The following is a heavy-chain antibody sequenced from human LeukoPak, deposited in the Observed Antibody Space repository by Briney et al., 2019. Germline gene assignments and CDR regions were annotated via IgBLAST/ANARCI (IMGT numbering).Heavy chain of an antibody. CDR3: AREGVLYYFDY. CDR2: IWYDGSNK. J-gene: IGHJ4*02. V-gene: IGHV3-33*01. D-gene: IGHD3-16*01. Sequence: GGSLRLSCAASGFTFSSYGMHWVRQAPGKGLEWVAVIWYDGSNKYYADSVKGRFTISRDNSKNTLYLQMNSLRAEDTAAYYCAREGVLYYFDYWGQGTLVTVSS. CDR1: GFTFSSYG.